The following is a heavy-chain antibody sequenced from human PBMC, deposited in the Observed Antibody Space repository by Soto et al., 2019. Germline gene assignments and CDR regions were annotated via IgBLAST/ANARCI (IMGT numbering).Heavy chain of an antibody. Sequence: QMQLVQSGPEVKKPGTSVKVSCKASGFTFTSSAVQWVRQARGQRLEWIGWIVVGSGNTNYAQKFQERVTITRDMSTSTAYMELSSLRSEDTAVYYCAAGVGLVIIWPDAFDIWGQGTMVTVSS. D-gene: IGHD3-9*01. CDR1: GFTFTSSA. J-gene: IGHJ3*02. V-gene: IGHV1-58*01. CDR2: IVVGSGNT. CDR3: AAGVGLVIIWPDAFDI.